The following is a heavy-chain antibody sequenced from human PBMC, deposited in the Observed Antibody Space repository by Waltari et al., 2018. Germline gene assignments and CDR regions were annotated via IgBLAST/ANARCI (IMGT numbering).Heavy chain of an antibody. V-gene: IGHV1-2*06. CDR1: GYTFTGYY. D-gene: IGHD2-15*01. CDR3: ASLPVAATPDFDY. CDR2: INPNSGGT. Sequence: QVQLVQSGAEVKKPGASVKVSCKASGYTFTGYYMHWVRQAPGQGLEWMGRINPNSGGTNYAQKCQGRVTMTRDTSISTAYMELSRLRSDDTAVYYCASLPVAATPDFDYWGQGTLVTVSS. J-gene: IGHJ4*02.